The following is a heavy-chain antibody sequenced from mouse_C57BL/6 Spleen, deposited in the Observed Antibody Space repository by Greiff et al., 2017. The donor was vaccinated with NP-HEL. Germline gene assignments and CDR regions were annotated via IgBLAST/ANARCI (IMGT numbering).Heavy chain of an antibody. CDR3: ARDRDYYDYDDAYYFDY. J-gene: IGHJ2*01. V-gene: IGHV14-2*01. D-gene: IGHD2-4*01. CDR1: GFNIKDYY. Sequence: DVQLQQSGAELVKPGASVKLSCTASGFNIKDYYMHWVKQRTEQGLEWIGRIDPEGGETKYAPKFQGKATITADTSSNTAYLQLSSLTSEDTDVYYCARDRDYYDYDDAYYFDYWGQGTTLTVSS. CDR2: IDPEGGET.